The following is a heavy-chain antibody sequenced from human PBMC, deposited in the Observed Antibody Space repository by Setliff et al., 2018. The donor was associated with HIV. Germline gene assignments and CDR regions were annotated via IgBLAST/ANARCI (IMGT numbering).Heavy chain of an antibody. V-gene: IGHV4-61*09. Sequence: SETLSLTCAVSGYSISSDYYWSWIRQPAGKGLEWIGHIHTSGSSSYNPSLKSRVIISLDTSKKHFSLKLSSVTAADTAVYYCARGGGYDRSGYYPFDYWGQGTPVTVSS. J-gene: IGHJ4*02. CDR3: ARGGGYDRSGYYPFDY. CDR1: GYSISSDYY. D-gene: IGHD3-22*01. CDR2: IHTSGSS.